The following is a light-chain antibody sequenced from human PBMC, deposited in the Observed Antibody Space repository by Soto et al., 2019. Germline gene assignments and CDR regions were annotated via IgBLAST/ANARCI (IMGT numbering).Light chain of an antibody. V-gene: IGLV2-11*01. Sequence: SVLTQPRSVSGSPGQSVTISCTGTSSDVGAYNYVSWYRQHPGKAPKFMIYDVSKRPSGVPDRFSGSKSGNTASLTISGLQAEDEADYYCCSYAGTYSYVFGTGTKVTVL. CDR1: SSDVGAYNY. J-gene: IGLJ1*01. CDR3: CSYAGTYSYV. CDR2: DVS.